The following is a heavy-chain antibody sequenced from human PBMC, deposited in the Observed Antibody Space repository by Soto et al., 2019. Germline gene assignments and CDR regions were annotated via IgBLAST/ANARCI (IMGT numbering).Heavy chain of an antibody. CDR1: GGSFSGYY. J-gene: IGHJ5*02. CDR2: INHSGST. V-gene: IGHV4-34*01. CDR3: ARSGSVVVAAIVRGARRFDP. Sequence: QVQLQQWGAGLLKPSETLSLTCAVYGGSFSGYYWSWIRQPPGKGLEWIGEINHSGSTNYNPSLKSRVTISVDTSKNQSSLKLSSVTAAVTAVYYCARSGSVVVAAIVRGARRFDPWGQGTLVTVSS. D-gene: IGHD2-15*01.